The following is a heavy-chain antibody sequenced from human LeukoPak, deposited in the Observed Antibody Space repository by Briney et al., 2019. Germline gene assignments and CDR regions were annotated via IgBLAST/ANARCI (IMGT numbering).Heavy chain of an antibody. Sequence: GESLRLSCAASGFTFSSYAMSWVRQAPGKGLEWVSAISGSGGSTYYADSVKGRFTISRDNPKNTLYLQMNSLRAEDTAVYYCARRVEVRGVPHWGQGTLVTVSS. V-gene: IGHV3-23*01. CDR3: ARRVEVRGVPH. J-gene: IGHJ4*02. CDR2: ISGSGGST. D-gene: IGHD3-10*01. CDR1: GFTFSSYA.